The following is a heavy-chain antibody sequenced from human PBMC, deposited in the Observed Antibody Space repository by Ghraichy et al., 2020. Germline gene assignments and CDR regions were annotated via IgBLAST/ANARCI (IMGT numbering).Heavy chain of an antibody. V-gene: IGHV4-59*13. D-gene: IGHD6-13*01. J-gene: IGHJ5*02. CDR3: ARDRRRAAAGKAGWFDP. Sequence: VRRPPGGGLEGMGWIYYSGSTNYNPSLKSRVIISVDTSKNQFSLKLSSVTAADTAVYYCARDRRRAAAGKAGWFDPWGQGTLVTVSS. CDR2: IYYSGST.